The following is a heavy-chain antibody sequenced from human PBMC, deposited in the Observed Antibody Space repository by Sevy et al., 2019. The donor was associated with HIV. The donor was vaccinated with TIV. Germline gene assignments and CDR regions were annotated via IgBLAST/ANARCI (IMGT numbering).Heavy chain of an antibody. Sequence: GGSLRLSCAASGFTFSSYSMNWVRQAPGKGLEWVSYISSSSSSTIYYADSVKGRFTISRDNAKNSLYLQMNSLRAEDTAVYYCARVERGAARPFDYWGQGTLVTVSS. CDR2: ISSSSSSTI. CDR3: ARVERGAARPFDY. D-gene: IGHD6-6*01. J-gene: IGHJ4*02. CDR1: GFTFSSYS. V-gene: IGHV3-48*01.